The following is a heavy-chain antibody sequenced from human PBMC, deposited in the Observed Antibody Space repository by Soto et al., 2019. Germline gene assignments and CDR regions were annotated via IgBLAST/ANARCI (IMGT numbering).Heavy chain of an antibody. J-gene: IGHJ6*02. CDR2: IIPIFGTA. CDR1: GGTFSSYA. Sequence: GASVKVSCKASGGTFSSYAISWVRQAPGQGLEWMGGIIPIFGTANYAQKFQGRVTITADESTSTAYMELSSLRSEDTAVYYCARDPLLLPFETVGMDVWGQGTTVTVSS. D-gene: IGHD4-17*01. V-gene: IGHV1-69*13. CDR3: ARDPLLLPFETVGMDV.